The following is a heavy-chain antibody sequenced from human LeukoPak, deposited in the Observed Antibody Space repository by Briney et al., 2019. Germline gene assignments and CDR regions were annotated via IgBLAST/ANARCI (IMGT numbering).Heavy chain of an antibody. V-gene: IGHV3-23*01. CDR1: GFTFSSYA. CDR2: ISGSGGST. CDR3: ARGGKTAMADY. Sequence: GGSLRLSCAASGFTFSSYAMSWVRQAPGKGLEWVSGISGSGGSTYYADSVKGRFTISRDNSKNTLYLEMDSLRAEDTAVYYCARGGKTAMADYWGQGTLVTVSS. D-gene: IGHD5-18*01. J-gene: IGHJ4*02.